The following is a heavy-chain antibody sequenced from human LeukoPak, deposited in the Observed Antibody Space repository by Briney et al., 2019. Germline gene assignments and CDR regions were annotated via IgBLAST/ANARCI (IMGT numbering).Heavy chain of an antibody. J-gene: IGHJ6*03. CDR3: ARDRGWGMDV. CDR2: ISSSSSTI. D-gene: IGHD5-12*01. Sequence: PGGSLRLSCAASGFTFSTYSMNWVRQAPGKGLEWVSYISSSSSTIYYADSVKGRFTISRDNAKNSLYLQMNSLRAEDTAVYYCARDRGWGMDVWGKGTTVTISS. V-gene: IGHV3-48*04. CDR1: GFTFSTYS.